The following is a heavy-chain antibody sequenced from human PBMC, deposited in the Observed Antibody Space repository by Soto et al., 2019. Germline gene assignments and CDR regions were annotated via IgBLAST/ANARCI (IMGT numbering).Heavy chain of an antibody. V-gene: IGHV5-10-1*01. CDR3: ARHAAAPRGWFDP. CDR2: IDPSDSYT. CDR1: GYSFTIYW. J-gene: IGHJ5*02. Sequence: GESLKISCKGSGYSFTIYWISWVRQMPGKGLEWMGRIDPSDSYTNYSPSFQGHVTISADKSISTAYLQWSSLKASDTAMYYCARHAAAPRGWFDPWGQGTLVTVSS. D-gene: IGHD6-13*01.